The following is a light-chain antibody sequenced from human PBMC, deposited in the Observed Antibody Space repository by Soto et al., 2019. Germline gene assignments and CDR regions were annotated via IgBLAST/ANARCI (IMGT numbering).Light chain of an antibody. CDR2: GAS. CDR3: QQYHNWPPLT. Sequence: ETLMTQSPATLSASPGERVTLSCRASQNINFNLAWYQQKPGQAPRVLIYGASSRASGIPDRFSGSGSGTAFTITISRLEHHDFAVYYCQQYHNWPPLTFGGGTRVEIK. V-gene: IGKV3D-15*01. CDR1: QNINFN. J-gene: IGKJ4*01.